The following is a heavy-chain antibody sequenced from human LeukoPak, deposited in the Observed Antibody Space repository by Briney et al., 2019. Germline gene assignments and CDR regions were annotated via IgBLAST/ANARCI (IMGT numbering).Heavy chain of an antibody. J-gene: IGHJ4*02. D-gene: IGHD5-12*01. Sequence: SETLSLTCTVSGGSISSYYWSWIRQPPGKGLEWTGYIYYSGSTNYNPSLKSRVTISVDTSKNQFSLKLSSVTAADTAVYYCARGYVGSLASWGQGTLVTVSS. V-gene: IGHV4-59*08. CDR2: IYYSGST. CDR3: ARGYVGSLAS. CDR1: GGSISSYY.